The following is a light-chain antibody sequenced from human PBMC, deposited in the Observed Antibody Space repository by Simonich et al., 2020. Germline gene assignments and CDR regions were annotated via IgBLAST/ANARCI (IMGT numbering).Light chain of an antibody. CDR1: QSISSW. Sequence: DIQMTQSPSTLSASVGDRVTITCRASQSISSWLAWYQQKPGKAPKLLIYKASSLESGVPSRFSGRGSGTEFTLTISSLQAEDVAVYYCQQYYSTPFTFGPGTKVDIK. CDR2: KAS. J-gene: IGKJ3*01. CDR3: QQYYSTPFT. V-gene: IGKV1-5*03.